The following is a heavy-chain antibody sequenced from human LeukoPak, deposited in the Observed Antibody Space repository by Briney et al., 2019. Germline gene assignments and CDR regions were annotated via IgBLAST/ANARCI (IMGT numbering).Heavy chain of an antibody. D-gene: IGHD3-9*01. CDR2: ISSSSSTI. CDR3: AKDRVLRYFDWLFDLDY. CDR1: GFTFRSYS. V-gene: IGHV3-48*01. J-gene: IGHJ4*02. Sequence: GGSLRLSCTASGFTFRSYSMNWVRQAPGKGLEWVSYISSSSSTIYYADSVKGRFTISRDNSKNTLYLQMNSLRAEDTAVYYCAKDRVLRYFDWLFDLDYWGQGTLVTVSS.